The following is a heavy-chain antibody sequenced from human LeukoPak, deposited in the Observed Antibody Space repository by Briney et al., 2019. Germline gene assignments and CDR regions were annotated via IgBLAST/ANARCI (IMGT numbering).Heavy chain of an antibody. J-gene: IGHJ4*02. CDR2: INWNGDSI. CDR3: ARGLPQIEY. CDR1: GFTFEDYD. D-gene: IGHD3-22*01. V-gene: IGHV3-20*04. Sequence: GGSLRLSCAASGFTFEDYDMSWVRQAPGKGLEWVSSINWNGDSIGYVDSVKGRFTISRDNAKDSLYLQMNNLRAEDTALYYCARGLPQIEYWGQGTLVTVSS.